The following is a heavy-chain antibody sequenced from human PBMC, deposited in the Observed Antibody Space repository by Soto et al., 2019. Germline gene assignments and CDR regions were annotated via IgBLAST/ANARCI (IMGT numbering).Heavy chain of an antibody. CDR2: INSDGSST. V-gene: IGHV3-74*01. Sequence: GGSLRLSCAASGFTFSSYWMHWIRQAPGKGLVWVSRINSDGSSTSYADSVKGRFTISRGNAKNTPYLQMNSLRAEDTAVYYCARETYSSGLYAWGQGTLVTVS. D-gene: IGHD6-19*01. CDR1: GFTFSSYW. J-gene: IGHJ4*02. CDR3: ARETYSSGLYA.